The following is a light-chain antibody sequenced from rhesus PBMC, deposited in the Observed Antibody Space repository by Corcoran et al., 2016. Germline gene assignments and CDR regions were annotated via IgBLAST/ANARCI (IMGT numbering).Light chain of an antibody. V-gene: IGKV1-22*01. CDR1: QGISSW. J-gene: IGKJ3*01. CDR2: KTS. CDR3: QQYSSRPFT. Sequence: DIQMTQSPSSLSASVGDTVTITCRASQGISSWLAWYQQKPGKARKLLIYKTSRLQSGVLSRFSGSGVGTDSKLTSSSLQSEDFATYYCQQYSSRPFTFGPGTKLGIK.